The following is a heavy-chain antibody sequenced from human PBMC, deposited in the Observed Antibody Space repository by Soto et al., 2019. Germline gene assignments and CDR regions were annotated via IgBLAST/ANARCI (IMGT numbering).Heavy chain of an antibody. V-gene: IGHV3-21*06. CDR3: ARESEDLTSNFDY. CDR2: NSSTTNYI. CDR1: GFTFTRYS. Sequence: PGGSLRLSCAASGFTFTRYSMNRVRQAPGKGLEWVSSNSSTTNYIYYGDSMMGRFTISRDNAKNSLYLEMNSLRAEDTAVYYCARESEDLTSNFDYWGQGTLVTVSS. J-gene: IGHJ4*02.